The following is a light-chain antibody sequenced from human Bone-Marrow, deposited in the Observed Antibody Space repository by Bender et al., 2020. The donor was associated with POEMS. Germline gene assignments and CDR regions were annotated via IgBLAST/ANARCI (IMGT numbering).Light chain of an antibody. J-gene: IGLJ2*01. CDR3: QAWDNYYGI. V-gene: IGLV3-1*01. CDR2: QDT. Sequence: SYEVTQPPSVSVSPGQTASITCSGDDLGDKYVAWYQQKPGQSPVLVIYQDTKRPSGIPERFSGSNSGNTATLTISGTQAMDEDDYYCQAWDNYYGIFGGGTKLTVL. CDR1: DLGDKY.